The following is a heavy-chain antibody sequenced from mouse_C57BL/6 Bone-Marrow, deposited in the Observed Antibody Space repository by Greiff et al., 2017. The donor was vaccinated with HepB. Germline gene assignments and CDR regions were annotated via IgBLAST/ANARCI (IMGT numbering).Heavy chain of an antibody. D-gene: IGHD2-4*01. CDR2: IYPGNSDT. J-gene: IGHJ2*01. CDR1: GYTFTSYW. Sequence: EVQLQESGTVLARPGASVKMSCKTSGYTFTSYWMHWVKQRPGQGLEWIGAIYPGNSDTSYNQKFKGKAKLTAVTSASTAYMELSSLTNEDTAVYYCTRSDYDYDVDYFDYWGQGTTLTVSS. V-gene: IGHV1-5*01. CDR3: TRSDYDYDVDYFDY.